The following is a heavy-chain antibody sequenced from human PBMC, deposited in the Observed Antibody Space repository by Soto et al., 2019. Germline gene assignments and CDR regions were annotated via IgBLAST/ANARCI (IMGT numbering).Heavy chain of an antibody. CDR2: IDWDDDK. J-gene: IGHJ3*02. Sequence: SGPTLVKPTQTLTLTCTFSGFSLSTSGMCVSWIRQPPGKALEWLARIDWDDDKYYSTSLKTRLTISKDTSKNQVVLTMTNMDPVDTATYYCARVYYGDYETGAFDIWGQGTMVTVSS. CDR3: ARVYYGDYETGAFDI. D-gene: IGHD4-17*01. V-gene: IGHV2-70*11. CDR1: GFSLSTSGMC.